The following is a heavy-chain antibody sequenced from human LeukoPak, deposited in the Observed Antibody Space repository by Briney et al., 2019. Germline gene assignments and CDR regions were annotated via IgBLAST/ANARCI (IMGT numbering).Heavy chain of an antibody. D-gene: IGHD2-15*01. CDR3: ANVAKGRYFFYYIDV. Sequence: ASVKVSCTASGHSSNTFGITWVRQAPGQGLEWIGWISPYNSDRKYADNFQGRVTMTTDTSTTTSYMELRNLRSDDTAVYFCANVAKGRYFFYYIDVWGKGTTVTVS. CDR1: GHSSNTFG. V-gene: IGHV1-18*01. J-gene: IGHJ6*03. CDR2: ISPYNSDR.